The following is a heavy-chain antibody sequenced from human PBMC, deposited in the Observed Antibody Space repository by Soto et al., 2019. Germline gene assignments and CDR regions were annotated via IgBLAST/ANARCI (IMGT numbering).Heavy chain of an antibody. CDR3: TRSDNGLYYFDY. J-gene: IGHJ4*02. CDR1: GFTFSSYG. Sequence: VQLVESGGGVVQPGRSLRLSCAASGFTFSSYGMHWVRQAPGKGLEWVSSISSSGSYIYYADSLKGRFAISRDNVKNSLYLQMNSLSAEDTAVYYCTRSDNGLYYFDYWGQGTLVTVSS. D-gene: IGHD2-8*01. CDR2: ISSSGSYI. V-gene: IGHV3-21*01.